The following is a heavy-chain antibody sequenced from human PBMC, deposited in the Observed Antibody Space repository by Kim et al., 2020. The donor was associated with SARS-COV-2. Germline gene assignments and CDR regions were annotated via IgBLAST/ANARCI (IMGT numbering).Heavy chain of an antibody. CDR2: ISSSSSYI. CDR3: ARPLYNWNDYGGGDY. J-gene: IGHJ4*02. D-gene: IGHD1-1*01. V-gene: IGHV3-21*01. Sequence: GGSLRLSCAASGFTFSSYSMNWVRQAPGKGLEWVSSISSSSSYIYYADSVKGRFTISRDNAKNSLYLQMNSLRAEDTAVYYCARPLYNWNDYGGGDYWGQGTLVTVSS. CDR1: GFTFSSYS.